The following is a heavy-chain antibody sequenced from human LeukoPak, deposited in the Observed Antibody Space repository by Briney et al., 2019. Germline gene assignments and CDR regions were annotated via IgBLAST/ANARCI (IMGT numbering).Heavy chain of an antibody. J-gene: IGHJ6*03. V-gene: IGHV3-23*01. D-gene: IGHD3-10*01. CDR3: AKGGRGGAITMVRGVKGDYYYMDV. CDR2: ISGSGGRT. CDR1: GFTFSSYG. Sequence: GGSLRLSCGASGFTFSSYGMSWVRQTPGKGLEWVSGISGSGGRTYYAHSVKGRFTISRDNSKNTLYLQMNSLRAEDTDVYYCAKGGRGGAITMVRGVKGDYYYMDVWGKGTTATISS.